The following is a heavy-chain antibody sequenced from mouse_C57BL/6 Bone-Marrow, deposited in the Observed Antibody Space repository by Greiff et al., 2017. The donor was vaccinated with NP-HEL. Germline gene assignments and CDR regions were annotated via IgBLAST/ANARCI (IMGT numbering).Heavy chain of an antibody. CDR3: ARKDITTVVATELMDY. J-gene: IGHJ4*01. CDR1: GFTFSDYG. Sequence: EVQLVESGGGLVKPGGSLKLSCAASGFTFSDYGMHWVRQAPEKGLEWVAYISSGSSTIYYADTVKGRFTISRDNAKNTLFLQMTSLRSEDTAMYYCARKDITTVVATELMDYWGQGTSVTVSS. CDR2: ISSGSSTI. D-gene: IGHD1-1*01. V-gene: IGHV5-17*01.